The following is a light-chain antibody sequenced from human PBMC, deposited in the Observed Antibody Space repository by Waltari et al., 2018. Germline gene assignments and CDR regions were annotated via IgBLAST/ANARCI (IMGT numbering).Light chain of an antibody. CDR3: QKYGTLPAT. CDR1: QSVSRT. V-gene: IGKV3-20*01. J-gene: IGKJ1*01. CDR2: DAS. Sequence: EIMLTQSPGTLSLSPGERATLSCRASQSVSRTLAWYQQKPGQAPRRLIYDASTRATGIPDRFSGSGSGTDFSLTISRLEPEDVAVYYCQKYGTLPATFGQGTKVEIK.